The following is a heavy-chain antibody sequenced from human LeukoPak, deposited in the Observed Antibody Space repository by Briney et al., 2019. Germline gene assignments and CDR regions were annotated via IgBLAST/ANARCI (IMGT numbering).Heavy chain of an antibody. Sequence: GRSLRLSCAASGFTFDDYGMSWVRQAPGKGLEWVSGINWNGGSTGYADSVKGRFTISRDNAKNSLYLQMNSLRAEDTALYYCARGDRHYYDSSGYFDYWGQGTLVTVSS. V-gene: IGHV3-20*04. J-gene: IGHJ4*02. CDR2: INWNGGST. D-gene: IGHD3-22*01. CDR1: GFTFDDYG. CDR3: ARGDRHYYDSSGYFDY.